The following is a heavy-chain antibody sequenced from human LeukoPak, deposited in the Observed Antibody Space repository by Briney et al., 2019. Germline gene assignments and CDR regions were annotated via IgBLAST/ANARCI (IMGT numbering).Heavy chain of an antibody. CDR1: GYTFTTYA. D-gene: IGHD3-16*02. V-gene: IGHV7-4-1*02. CDR3: ARAYQPLGGLSLPDY. Sequence: GASVTVSCKASGYTFTTYAMNWVRQAPGQGLEWMGWINPNTGNPTYAPGFTGRFVFSLDTSVSTAYLQISGLKADDTAVYYCARAYQPLGGLSLPDYWGQGTLVSVSS. J-gene: IGHJ4*02. CDR2: INPNTGNP.